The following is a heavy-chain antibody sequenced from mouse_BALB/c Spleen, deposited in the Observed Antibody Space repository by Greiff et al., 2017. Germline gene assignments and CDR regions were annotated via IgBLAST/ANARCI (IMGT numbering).Heavy chain of an antibody. CDR3: ARRERSGPFAY. D-gene: IGHD3-1*01. CDR2: ISSGGGST. Sequence: EVKLVESGGGLVKPGGSLKLSCAASGFAFSSYDMSWVRQTPEKRLEWVAYISSGGGSTYYPDTVKGRFTISRDNAKNTLYLQMSSLKSEDTAMYYCARRERSGPFAYWGQGTLVTVSA. CDR1: GFAFSSYD. V-gene: IGHV5-12-1*01. J-gene: IGHJ3*01.